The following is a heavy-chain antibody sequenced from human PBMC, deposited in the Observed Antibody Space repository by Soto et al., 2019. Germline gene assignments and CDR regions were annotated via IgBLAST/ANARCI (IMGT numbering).Heavy chain of an antibody. J-gene: IGHJ6*02. CDR1: GFTFSNYG. D-gene: IGHD1-26*01. CDR2: IWHDGNNK. Sequence: AGGSLRLSCAASGFTFSNYGMYWVRQAPGKGLEWVAIIWHDGNNKYYADSVRGRFIISRDNSKNRLYLQMNSLRAEDTAVYYCASDLVGASDSYGLDVWGQGTPVTVSS. CDR3: ASDLVGASDSYGLDV. V-gene: IGHV3-33*01.